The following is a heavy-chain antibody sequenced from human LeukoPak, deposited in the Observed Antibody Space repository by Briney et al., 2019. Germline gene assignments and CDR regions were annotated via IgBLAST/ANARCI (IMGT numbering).Heavy chain of an antibody. CDR1: GFTFSSYG. J-gene: IGHJ5*02. D-gene: IGHD3-9*01. CDR3: ARDLGGPSDTLTGTSSNWFDP. Sequence: GGSLRLSCAASGFTFSSYGMHWVRQAPGKGLEWVAVIWYDGSNKYYADSVKGRFTISRDNSKNTLYLQMNSLRAEDTAVYYCARDLGGPSDTLTGTSSNWFDPWGQGTLVTVSS. V-gene: IGHV3-33*01. CDR2: IWYDGSNK.